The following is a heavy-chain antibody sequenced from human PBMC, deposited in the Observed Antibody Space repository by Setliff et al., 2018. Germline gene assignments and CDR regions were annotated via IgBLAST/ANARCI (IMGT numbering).Heavy chain of an antibody. Sequence: RASVKVSCKASGYTFTGYYMHWVRQAPGQGLEWMGWINPNSGGTNYAQKFQGRVTMTRDTSISTAYMELSRLRSDDTAVYYCATVKGATGGLYYFDYWGQGTLVTVSS. CDR3: ATVKGATGGLYYFDY. CDR1: GYTFTGYY. D-gene: IGHD1-26*01. V-gene: IGHV1-2*02. CDR2: INPNSGGT. J-gene: IGHJ4*02.